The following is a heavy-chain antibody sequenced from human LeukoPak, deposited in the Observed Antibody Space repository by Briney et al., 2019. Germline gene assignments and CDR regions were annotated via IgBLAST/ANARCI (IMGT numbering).Heavy chain of an antibody. Sequence: GRSLRLSCAASGFTFDDYAMHWVRQAAVRGLEWVCGISSNSDSIGYADSVKGRFTISRDNAKDKVYLQMNSMRAKDTDFYYCARGDDYGDQSIAYWGQGTLVTVSS. CDR3: ARGDDYGDQSIAY. CDR1: GFTFDDYA. J-gene: IGHJ4*02. V-gene: IGHV3-9*01. CDR2: ISSNSDSI. D-gene: IGHD4-17*01.